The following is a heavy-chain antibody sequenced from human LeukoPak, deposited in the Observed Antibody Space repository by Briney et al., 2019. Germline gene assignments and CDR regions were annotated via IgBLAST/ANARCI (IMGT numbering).Heavy chain of an antibody. J-gene: IGHJ4*02. CDR2: IIPIFGTA. Sequence: SVKVSCKASGGTFSSYAISWVRQAPGQELEWMGRIIPIFGTANYAQKFQGRVTITTDESTSTAYMELSSLRSEDTAVYYCARSGAAAGPYFDYWGQGTLVTVSS. D-gene: IGHD6-13*01. V-gene: IGHV1-69*05. CDR1: GGTFSSYA. CDR3: ARSGAAAGPYFDY.